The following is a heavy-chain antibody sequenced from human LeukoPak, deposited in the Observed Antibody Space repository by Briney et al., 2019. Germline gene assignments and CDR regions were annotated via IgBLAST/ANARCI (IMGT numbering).Heavy chain of an antibody. CDR2: LYSGGNT. CDR1: GFTVSSNY. D-gene: IGHD5-18*01. V-gene: IGHV3-53*01. CDR3: ARDATPTQLWFRGSFDY. J-gene: IGHJ4*02. Sequence: GGSLRLSCVVSGFTVSSNYMSWVRQAPGKGLEWVSVLYSGGNTYHADSVKGRFTISRDNARNSLYLQMNSLRAEDTAMYYCARDATPTQLWFRGSFDYWGLGALVTVAS.